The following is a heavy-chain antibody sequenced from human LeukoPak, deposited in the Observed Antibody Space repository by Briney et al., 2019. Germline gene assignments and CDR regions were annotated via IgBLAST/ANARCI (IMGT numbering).Heavy chain of an antibody. J-gene: IGHJ4*02. CDR1: GGSICSYY. CDR3: ARGSSGYYYTFDY. D-gene: IGHD3-22*01. CDR2: IYYSGST. Sequence: PSETLSLTCTVSGGSICSYYWSWIPQPPGKGLEWIGYIYYSGSTNYIPSLKSRVTISVDTSKNQFSMKLSSVTAADTAVYYCARGSSGYYYTFDYWGQGTLVTVSS. V-gene: IGHV4-59*01.